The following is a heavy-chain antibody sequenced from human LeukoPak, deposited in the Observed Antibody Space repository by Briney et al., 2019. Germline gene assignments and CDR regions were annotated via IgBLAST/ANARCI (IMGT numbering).Heavy chain of an antibody. J-gene: IGHJ4*02. CDR2: IGTAGDT. D-gene: IGHD3-16*02. V-gene: IGHV3-13*01. CDR1: GFTFSSYD. CDR3: ARGYILRDSPRPELYFDY. Sequence: SGGSLRLSCAASGFTFSSYDMHWVRHATGKGLDWVSAIGTAGDTYYPGSVKGRFTISRENAKNSLYLQMNSLRAGDTAVYYCARGYILRDSPRPELYFDYWGQGTLVTVSS.